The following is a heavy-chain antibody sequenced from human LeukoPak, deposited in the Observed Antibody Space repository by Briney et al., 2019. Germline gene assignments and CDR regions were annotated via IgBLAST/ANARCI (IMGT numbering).Heavy chain of an antibody. V-gene: IGHV1-2*02. Sequence: VTSVKVSCKTSGYSFTDYYMHWVRQAPGRGLEWMGWINPYSGGTSSAQKFQGRVTMTRDTSINTVYMQVSWLTSDDTAIYYCARADRLHGGPYLIGPWGQGTLVTVSS. CDR3: ARADRLHGGPYLIGP. J-gene: IGHJ5*02. CDR1: GYSFTDYY. CDR2: INPYSGGT. D-gene: IGHD3-16*01.